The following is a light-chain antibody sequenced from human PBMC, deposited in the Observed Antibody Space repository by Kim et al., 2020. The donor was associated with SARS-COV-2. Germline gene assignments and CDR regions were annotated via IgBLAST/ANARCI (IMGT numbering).Light chain of an antibody. V-gene: IGKV1D-13*01. J-gene: IGKJ2*01. CDR1: QGISSA. Sequence: AIQLTQSASSLSASLGDRVTITCRASQGISSALAWNQQKPGKAPKLLIYDASSLESGVPSRFSGSGSGTDFTLTISSLQPEDFATYYCQQFKNYPYTFGQGTKLEI. CDR2: DAS. CDR3: QQFKNYPYT.